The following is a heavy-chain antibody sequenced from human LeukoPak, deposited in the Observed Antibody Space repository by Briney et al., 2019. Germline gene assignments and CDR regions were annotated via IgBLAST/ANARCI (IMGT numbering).Heavy chain of an antibody. D-gene: IGHD4-11*01. V-gene: IGHV4-59*08. CDR2: IYDIGST. CDR3: ARHGRAYSFDQ. J-gene: IGHJ4*02. CDR1: GGSISSYY. Sequence: PSETLSLTCTVSGGSISSYYWSWVRQPPGKGLEWIGCIYDIGSTNYNPSLKSRVSISVDTSKNQFSLKLSSVTAADTAVYYCARHGRAYSFDQWGQGTLVTVSS.